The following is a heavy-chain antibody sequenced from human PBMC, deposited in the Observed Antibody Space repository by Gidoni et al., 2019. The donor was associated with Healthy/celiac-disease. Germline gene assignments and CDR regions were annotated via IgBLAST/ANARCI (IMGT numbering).Heavy chain of an antibody. J-gene: IGHJ6*02. CDR1: GFPFRGSA. D-gene: IGHD5-18*01. V-gene: IGHV3-73*01. Sequence: EVQLVDSGGGLVQPGGSLNLSCASSGFPFRGSAMPWLRQASGKGLEWVGRIRSKDNSDETAYAASVKGRFTISRDDSKNTAYLQMNSLKTEDTAVYYCTRQRYSYGYSTYYYYGMDVWGQGTTVTVSS. CDR2: IRSKDNSDET. CDR3: TRQRYSYGYSTYYYYGMDV.